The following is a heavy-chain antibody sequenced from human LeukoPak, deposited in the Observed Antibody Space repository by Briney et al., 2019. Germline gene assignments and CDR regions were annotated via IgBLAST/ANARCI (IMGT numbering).Heavy chain of an antibody. Sequence: QPGGSLRLSCAASGFTFSTYDMSWVRQAPGKGLGWVACIGGSGGAIYYRDSVKGRFTISRDNSKSTLYLQMNSLRADDTAVYFCAKWMSRVQAFDIWGQGTMVTVSS. V-gene: IGHV3-23*01. CDR1: GFTFSTYD. CDR2: IGGSGGAI. CDR3: AKWMSRVQAFDI. D-gene: IGHD5-12*01. J-gene: IGHJ3*02.